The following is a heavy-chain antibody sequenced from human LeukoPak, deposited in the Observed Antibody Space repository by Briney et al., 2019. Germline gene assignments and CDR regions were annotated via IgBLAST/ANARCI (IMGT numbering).Heavy chain of an antibody. CDR1: GGSISSSSYY. Sequence: PSETLSLTCTVSGGSISSSSYYWGWIRQPPGEGLEWIGSIYYSGSTYYNPSLKSRVTISVDTSKNQFSLKLSSVTAADTAVYYCARFQGRCSSTSCYNFYYYYMDVWGKGTTVTVSS. J-gene: IGHJ6*03. CDR2: IYYSGST. CDR3: ARFQGRCSSTSCYNFYYYYMDV. V-gene: IGHV4-39*01. D-gene: IGHD2-2*02.